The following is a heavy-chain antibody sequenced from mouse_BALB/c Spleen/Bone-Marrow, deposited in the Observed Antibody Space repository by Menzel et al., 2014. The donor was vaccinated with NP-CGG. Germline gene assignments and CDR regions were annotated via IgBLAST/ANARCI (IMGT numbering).Heavy chain of an antibody. CDR3: ALNWDSAY. CDR2: INNGGTYT. J-gene: IGHJ3*01. Sequence: EVKLMESGGDLVKPGGSLKLSCAASVFTFSSYGMSWVRQTPDKRLEWVATINNGGTYTYYPDSVKGRFTISRDNAKNTLYLQMSSLKSEDTAMYYCALNWDSAYWGQGTLVTVSA. V-gene: IGHV5-6*01. D-gene: IGHD4-1*02. CDR1: VFTFSSYG.